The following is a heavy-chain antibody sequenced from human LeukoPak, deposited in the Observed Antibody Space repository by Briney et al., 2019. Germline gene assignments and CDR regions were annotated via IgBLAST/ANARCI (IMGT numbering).Heavy chain of an antibody. J-gene: IGHJ4*02. CDR1: GFAFSNYW. CDR3: ARRLLTGYYEF. V-gene: IGHV3-66*01. CDR2: FYSGDTT. D-gene: IGHD3-9*01. Sequence: PGGSLRLSCAASGFAFSNYWMSWVRQAPGKGLEWVSVFYSGDTTYYANSVKGRFTISRDNSKNMLYLQMNSLRAEDTAVYYCARRLLTGYYEFWGQGTLVTVSS.